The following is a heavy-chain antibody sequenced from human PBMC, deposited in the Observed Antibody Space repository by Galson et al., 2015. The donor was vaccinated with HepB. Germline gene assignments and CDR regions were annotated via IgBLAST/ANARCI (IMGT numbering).Heavy chain of an antibody. J-gene: IGHJ6*02. V-gene: IGHV3-74*01. Sequence: SLRLSCAASGFTFSTYWMHWVRQAPGKGLVWVSRIDSDGSGTTYADSVKGRFTISGDNAENTLYLQMNSLRAEDTAVYYCARDLESSGYYEFYYYYGMDVWGQGTTVTVSS. CDR2: IDSDGSGT. CDR1: GFTFSTYW. CDR3: ARDLESSGYYEFYYYYGMDV. D-gene: IGHD3-22*01.